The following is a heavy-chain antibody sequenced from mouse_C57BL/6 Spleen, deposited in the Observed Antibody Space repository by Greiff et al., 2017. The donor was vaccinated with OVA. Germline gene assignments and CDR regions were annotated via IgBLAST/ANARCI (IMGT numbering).Heavy chain of an antibody. CDR3: ARGSQGYYYFDY. CDR2: INPSSGYT. V-gene: IGHV1-4*01. J-gene: IGHJ2*01. CDR1: GYTFTSYT. Sequence: QVQLKESGAELARPGASVKMSCKASGYTFTSYTMHWVKQRPGQGLEWIGYINPSSGYTKYNQKFKDKATLTADKSSSTAYMQLSSLTSEDSAVYYCARGSQGYYYFDYWGQGTTLTVSS. D-gene: IGHD3-2*02.